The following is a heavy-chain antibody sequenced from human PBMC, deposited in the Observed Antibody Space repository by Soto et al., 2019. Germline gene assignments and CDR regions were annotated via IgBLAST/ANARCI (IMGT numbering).Heavy chain of an antibody. J-gene: IGHJ3*02. Sequence: PXGSLRLSCEASGFTFRSSWMSWVRQAPGKGLEWLSYIKPDGSETYYVDSVRGRFTSSRDNAKNSLYLQMNSLRAEDAALYSCARDPSFGAVDIRGQGTTVTVSS. CDR2: IKPDGSET. CDR1: GFTFRSSW. D-gene: IGHD3-10*01. V-gene: IGHV3-7*01. CDR3: ARDPSFGAVDI.